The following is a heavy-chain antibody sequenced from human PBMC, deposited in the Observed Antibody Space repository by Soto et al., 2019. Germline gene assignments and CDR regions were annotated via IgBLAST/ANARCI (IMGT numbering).Heavy chain of an antibody. Sequence: QVQLVHSGAEVKKPGASVKVSCKASGYTFTSYYMHWVRQAPGQGLEWMGIINPSGGSTSYAQKHQGRVTMTRHTSTSTVYMELSSLRSEDTAVYYCARDDYYAAYGMDVWGQGTTVTVSS. V-gene: IGHV1-46*01. CDR3: ARDDYYAAYGMDV. CDR2: INPSGGST. J-gene: IGHJ6*02. CDR1: GYTFTSYY. D-gene: IGHD3-22*01.